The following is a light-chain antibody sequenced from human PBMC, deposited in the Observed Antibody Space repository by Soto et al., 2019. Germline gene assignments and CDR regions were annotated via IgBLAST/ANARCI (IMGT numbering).Light chain of an antibody. Sequence: QSALTQPASVSGSPGQSITISCTGTSGDVGSYNFVSWYQQHPGKAPKLMIYDVTNRPSGVSSCFSGSKSGNTASLTISGLQAEDEADYYCSSYTSNNLYVFGTGTKVTVL. CDR1: SGDVGSYNF. CDR2: DVT. V-gene: IGLV2-14*01. CDR3: SSYTSNNLYV. J-gene: IGLJ1*01.